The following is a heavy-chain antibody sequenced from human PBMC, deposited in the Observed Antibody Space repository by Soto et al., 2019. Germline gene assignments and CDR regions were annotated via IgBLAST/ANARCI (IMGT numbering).Heavy chain of an antibody. D-gene: IGHD6-6*01. CDR2: IWYDGSNK. CDR3: ARCRIAARGRDWFDP. V-gene: IGHV3-33*01. CDR1: GFTFSSYG. J-gene: IGHJ5*02. Sequence: QVQLVESGGGVVQPGRSLRLSCAASGFTFSSYGMHWVRQAPGKGLEWVAVIWYDGSNKYYADSVKGRFTISRDNSKNTLYLQMNSLRAEDTAVYYCARCRIAARGRDWFDPWGQGTLVTVSS.